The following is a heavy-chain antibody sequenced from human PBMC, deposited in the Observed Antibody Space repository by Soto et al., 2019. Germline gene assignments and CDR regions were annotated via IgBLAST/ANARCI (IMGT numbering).Heavy chain of an antibody. V-gene: IGHV3-43*01. J-gene: IGHJ6*02. CDR3: AKDITVMGYSNYVVDPKDV. Sequence: PGGSLRLSCAASGFTFDDYTMHWVRQAPGKGLEWVSLISWDGGSTYYADSVKGRFTISRDNSKNSLYLQMNSLRTEDTALYYCAKDITVMGYSNYVVDPKDVWSQGTTVTVSS. CDR1: GFTFDDYT. CDR2: ISWDGGST. D-gene: IGHD4-4*01.